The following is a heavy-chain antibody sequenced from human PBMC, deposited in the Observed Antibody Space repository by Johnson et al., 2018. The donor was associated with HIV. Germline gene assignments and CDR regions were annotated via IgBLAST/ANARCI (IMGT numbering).Heavy chain of an antibody. CDR2: ISWDGGST. CDR3: ARDHNYYGSGSYSDAFDF. D-gene: IGHD3-10*01. CDR1: GFTFDDYA. J-gene: IGHJ3*01. V-gene: IGHV3-43D*03. Sequence: HLVESGGVVVQPGGSLRLSCAASGFTFDDYAMHWVRQAPGKGLAWVSLISWDGGSTYYADSVKGRFTISRDNSKNSLYLQMNSLRAEDTALYYCARDHNYYGSGSYSDAFDFWGQGTMVTVSS.